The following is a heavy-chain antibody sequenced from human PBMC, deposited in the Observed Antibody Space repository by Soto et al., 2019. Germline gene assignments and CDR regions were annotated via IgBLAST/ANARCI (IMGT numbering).Heavy chain of an antibody. CDR2: ISYDGSNK. V-gene: IGHV3-30*18. CDR3: AKDQPRRMGRGGFDY. J-gene: IGHJ4*02. CDR1: GFTFSSYG. D-gene: IGHD3-16*01. Sequence: GGSLRLSCAASGFTFSSYGMHWVRQAPGKGLEWVAVISYDGSNKYYADSVKGRFTISRDNSKNTLYLQMNSLRAEDTAVYYCAKDQPRRMGRGGFDYWGQGTLVTVSS.